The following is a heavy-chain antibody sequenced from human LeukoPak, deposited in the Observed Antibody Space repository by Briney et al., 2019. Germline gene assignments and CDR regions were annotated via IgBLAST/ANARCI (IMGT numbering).Heavy chain of an antibody. CDR2: IYSGGST. CDR3: ARGQEANYYYYGMDV. J-gene: IGHJ6*02. V-gene: IGHV3-53*04. CDR1: GFTVSSNY. Sequence: PGGSLRLSCAASGFTVSSNYMSWVRQAPGKGLEWVSIIYSGGSTYYADSVKGRFTISRHNSKNTLYLQMNSLRAEDTAVYYCARGQEANYYYYGMDVWGQGTTVTVSS.